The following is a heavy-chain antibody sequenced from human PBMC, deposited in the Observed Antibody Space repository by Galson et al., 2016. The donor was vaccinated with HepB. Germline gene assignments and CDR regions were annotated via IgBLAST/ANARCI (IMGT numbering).Heavy chain of an antibody. CDR3: AKSWYSTGHQGPIDY. D-gene: IGHD6-19*01. J-gene: IGHJ4*02. Sequence: LRLSCAASGFTFSDYYMSWIRQAPGQGLEWISHISTSSSYTNYGAYVKGRFTISRDNAKNSLYLQLNSLRAEDTAVYYCAKSWYSTGHQGPIDYWGQGTLVTVSS. CDR2: ISTSSSYT. V-gene: IGHV3-11*06. CDR1: GFTFSDYY.